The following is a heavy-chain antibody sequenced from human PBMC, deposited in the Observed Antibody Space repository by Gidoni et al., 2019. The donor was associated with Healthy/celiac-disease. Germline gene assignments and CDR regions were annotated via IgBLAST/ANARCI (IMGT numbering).Heavy chain of an antibody. CDR2: ISSNGGST. J-gene: IGHJ6*02. V-gene: IGHV3-64D*06. CDR3: VKDLTYDFWSGYNRYYYGMDV. D-gene: IGHD3-3*01. Sequence: EVQLVESGGGLVQPGGSVRLSCSASGFTFRSYAMHWVRQAPGKGLEYVSAISSNGGSTYYADSVKGRFTISRDNSKNTLYLQMSSLRAEDTAVYYCVKDLTYDFWSGYNRYYYGMDVWGQGTTVTVSS. CDR1: GFTFRSYA.